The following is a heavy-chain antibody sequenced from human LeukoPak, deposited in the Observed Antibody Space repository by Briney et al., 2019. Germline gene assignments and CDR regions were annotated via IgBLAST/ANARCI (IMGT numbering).Heavy chain of an antibody. CDR3: AAYGGVTFDY. D-gene: IGHD4-11*01. CDR2: VYSSEST. Sequence: SETLSLTCTVSGGSVSSGTYYWTWIRQPPGKGLEWIGCVYSSESTNYNPSLKSRVTISVDTSKNQFFLKLSSVTAADTAVYYCAAYGGVTFDYWGQGTLVTVSS. J-gene: IGHJ4*02. CDR1: GGSVSSGTYY. V-gene: IGHV4-61*01.